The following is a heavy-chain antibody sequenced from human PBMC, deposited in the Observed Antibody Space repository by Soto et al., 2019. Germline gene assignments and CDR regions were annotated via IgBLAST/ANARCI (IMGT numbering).Heavy chain of an antibody. D-gene: IGHD6-19*01. CDR2: INHSGST. J-gene: IGHJ3*02. CDR1: GGSFSVYY. CDR3: ARGRPNIAVAGTTAFDI. V-gene: IGHV4-34*01. Sequence: SETLSLTCAVYGGSFSVYYWSWIRQPPGKGLEWIGEINHSGSTNYNPSLKSRVTISVDTSKNQFSLKLSSVTAADTAVYYCARGRPNIAVAGTTAFDIWGQGTMVTV.